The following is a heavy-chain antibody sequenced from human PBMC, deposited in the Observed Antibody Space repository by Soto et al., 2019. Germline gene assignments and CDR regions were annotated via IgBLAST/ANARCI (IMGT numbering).Heavy chain of an antibody. CDR3: TTTIPKGKWELGH. J-gene: IGHJ4*02. D-gene: IGHD1-26*01. CDR1: GFSFTNAW. V-gene: IGHV3-15*05. CDR2: IKSKTDGATT. Sequence: GGSLRLSCAASGFSFTNAWMSWVRQAPGKGLEWIGRIKSKTDGATTDYAGPVKGRFTISRDDSKKTLFVQMNGLKTEDTAVYYCTTTIPKGKWELGHWGQGTLVTVYS.